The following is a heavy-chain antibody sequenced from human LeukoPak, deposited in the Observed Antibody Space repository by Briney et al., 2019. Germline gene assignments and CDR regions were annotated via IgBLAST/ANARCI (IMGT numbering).Heavy chain of an antibody. D-gene: IGHD1-26*01. CDR3: ARTVGADLYYCDN. CDR1: GYTFTSYN. J-gene: IGHJ4*02. V-gene: IGHV1-46*01. CDR2: INPSGGST. Sequence: ASVKVSCKASGYTFTSYNMHWVRQAPGQGLEWMGIINPSGGSTSYAQKFQGRVTMTRDTSTRTVYMELSSLTSEDTAVYYCARTVGADLYYCDNCGQGTLVTVSS.